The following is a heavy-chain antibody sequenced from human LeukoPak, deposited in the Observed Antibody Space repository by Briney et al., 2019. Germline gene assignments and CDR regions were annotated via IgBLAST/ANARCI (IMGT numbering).Heavy chain of an antibody. J-gene: IGHJ4*02. D-gene: IGHD1-1*01. Sequence: GGSLRLSCAASGFTFDDYGMSWVRQAPGKGLEWVSGINWNGGSTGYADSVNGRFTISRDNAKNSLYLQMNSLRAEDTALYYCARGARLGHWKYYFDYWGQGTLVTVSS. CDR1: GFTFDDYG. CDR3: ARGARLGHWKYYFDY. V-gene: IGHV3-20*04. CDR2: INWNGGST.